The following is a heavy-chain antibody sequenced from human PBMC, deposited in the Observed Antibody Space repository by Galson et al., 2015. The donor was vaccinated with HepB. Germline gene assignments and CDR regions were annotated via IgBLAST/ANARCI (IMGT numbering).Heavy chain of an antibody. CDR1: GFTFSSYW. D-gene: IGHD4-17*01. CDR3: AGGDYGDSEAFDI. Sequence: SLRLSCAASGFTFSSYWMHWVRQAPGKGLVWVSRINSDGSSTSYADSVKGRFTISRDNAKNTLYLQMNSLRAEDTAVYYCAGGDYGDSEAFDIWGQGTMVTVSS. CDR2: INSDGSST. V-gene: IGHV3-74*01. J-gene: IGHJ3*02.